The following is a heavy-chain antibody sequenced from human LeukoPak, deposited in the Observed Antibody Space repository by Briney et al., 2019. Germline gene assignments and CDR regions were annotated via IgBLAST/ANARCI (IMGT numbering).Heavy chain of an antibody. CDR3: ARESRRYGSGSYPPDY. CDR1: GFTLSSYS. V-gene: IGHV3-21*06. Sequence: PGESLRLSCVASGFTLSSYSTNSVRQAPGKGLEWVSSISNSGASTDYADSVKGRFTISRDNAKNSLYLQVTSLRAEDTAVYYCARESRRYGSGSYPPDYWGRGTLVTVSS. CDR2: ISNSGAST. D-gene: IGHD3-10*01. J-gene: IGHJ4*02.